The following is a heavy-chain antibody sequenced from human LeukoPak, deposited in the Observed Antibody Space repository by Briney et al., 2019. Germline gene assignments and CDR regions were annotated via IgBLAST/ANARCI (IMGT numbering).Heavy chain of an antibody. V-gene: IGHV3-48*01. CDR1: GFAFTSYS. J-gene: IGHJ2*01. D-gene: IGHD2-15*01. CDR2: ISTTTTAI. Sequence: GGSLRLSCTASGFAFTSYSMNWVRQAPGKGLEWISYISTTTTAIYYADSVKGRFIISRDDARNSLYLQMNSLRAEDTAVYYCARDRAAPTWYFDLWGRGTLVTVSS. CDR3: ARDRAAPTWYFDL.